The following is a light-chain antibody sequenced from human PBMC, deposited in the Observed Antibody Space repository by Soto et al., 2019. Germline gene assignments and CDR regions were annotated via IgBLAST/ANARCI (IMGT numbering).Light chain of an antibody. J-gene: IGLJ1*01. Sequence: QSVLTQPASVSGSPGQSIAISCTGSSSDFAAYNYVSWYQHHPGKAPKLMIYGVSNRPSGVSNRFSGSKSGNTASLTISGLQAEDEADYYCSSYYSARIFGTGTRSPS. CDR2: GVS. CDR3: SSYYSARI. CDR1: SSDFAAYNY. V-gene: IGLV2-14*01.